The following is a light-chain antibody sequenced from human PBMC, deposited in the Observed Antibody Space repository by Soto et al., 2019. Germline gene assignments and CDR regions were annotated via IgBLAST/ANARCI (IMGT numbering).Light chain of an antibody. Sequence: IQLTQSPSSLSASVGDRVTISCRASQGIANFLAWYQQKPGKAPKLLIYGASTLQSGVPSRFSGSGSGTDFTLNISSLPPADFATDYCPQLNSFPIPFGPGTKVDIK. V-gene: IGKV1-9*01. CDR3: PQLNSFPIP. CDR2: GAS. J-gene: IGKJ3*01. CDR1: QGIANF.